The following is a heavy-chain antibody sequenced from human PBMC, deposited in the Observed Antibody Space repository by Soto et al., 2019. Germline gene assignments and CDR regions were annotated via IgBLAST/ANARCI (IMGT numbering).Heavy chain of an antibody. Sequence: SETLSLTCAVSGGSVSSGVFSWNWIRQSPGQGLEWIGYVSHSGSPYYTASLRSRVTISLGKSTNQISLNLTSVTPADTAVYFCVRGHYYYALDVWGQGTMVTVSS. CDR2: VSHSGSP. D-gene: IGHD3-10*01. V-gene: IGHV4-30-2*06. J-gene: IGHJ3*01. CDR1: GGSVSSGVFS. CDR3: VRGHYYYALDV.